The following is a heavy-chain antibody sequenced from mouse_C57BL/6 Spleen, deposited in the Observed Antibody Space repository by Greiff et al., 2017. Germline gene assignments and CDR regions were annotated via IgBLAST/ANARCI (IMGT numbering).Heavy chain of an antibody. D-gene: IGHD3-3*01. CDR2: IDPSDSYT. Sequence: QVQLQQPGAELVKPGASVKLSCKASGYTFTSYWMQWVKQRPGQGLEWIGEIDPSDSYTNYHQKFKGKATLTVDTSSSTAYMQLSSLTSEDSAVYYSARRDTRAIDDGGQGTPGTVSS. CDR3: ARRDTRAIDD. J-gene: IGHJ4*01. V-gene: IGHV1-50*01. CDR1: GYTFTSYW.